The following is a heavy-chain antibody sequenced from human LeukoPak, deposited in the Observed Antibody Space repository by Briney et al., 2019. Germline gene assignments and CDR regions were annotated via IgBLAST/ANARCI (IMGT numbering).Heavy chain of an antibody. CDR1: GYTFTSYY. CDR3: ARASSRDGYNLDLDY. D-gene: IGHD5-24*01. J-gene: IGHJ4*02. CDR2: INPSGGST. V-gene: IGHV1-46*01. Sequence: ASVKVSCKASGYTFTSYYMHWVRQAPGQGLEWMGIINPSGGSTSYAQKFQGRVTMTRDTSTSTVYMELSSLRSEDTAVYYCARASSRDGYNLDLDYWGQGTLVTVSS.